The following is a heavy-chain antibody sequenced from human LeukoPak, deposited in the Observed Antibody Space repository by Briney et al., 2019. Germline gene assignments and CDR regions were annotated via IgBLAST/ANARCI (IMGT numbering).Heavy chain of an antibody. CDR2: VYYTGST. D-gene: IGHD7-27*01. CDR3: ATNTGTVFDY. CDR1: GDFITAYY. V-gene: IGHV4-59*01. J-gene: IGHJ4*02. Sequence: PSETLSLTCTVSGDFITAYYWSWIRQPPGKGLEWIGYVYYTGSTEYNPSLRSRVTISLEMSKHQFSLDLTSVTAADTAVYYCATNTGTVFDYRGQGALVTVSS.